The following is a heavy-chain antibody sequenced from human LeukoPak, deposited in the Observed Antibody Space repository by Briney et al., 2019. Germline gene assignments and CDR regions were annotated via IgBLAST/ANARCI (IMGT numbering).Heavy chain of an antibody. CDR1: GVTFSSYC. CDR3: ARGGGLDV. J-gene: IGHJ6*02. V-gene: IGHV3-7*03. CDR2: INHNGNVN. Sequence: GGSLRLSCAASGVTFSSYCMNWARQAPGKGLEWVASINHNGNVNYYVDSVKGRSTISRDNAKNSLYLQMSNLRAEDTAVYFCARGGGLDVWGQGATVTVSS. D-gene: IGHD3-16*01.